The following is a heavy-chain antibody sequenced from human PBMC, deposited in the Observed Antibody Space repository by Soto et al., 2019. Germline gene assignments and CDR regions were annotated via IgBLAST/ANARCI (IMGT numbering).Heavy chain of an antibody. V-gene: IGHV3-33*01. D-gene: IGHD6-19*01. J-gene: IGHJ5*02. CDR2: IWYDGSNK. CDR3: ARGYSSGFDWFDP. CDR1: GFTFSSYG. Sequence: QVQLVESGGGVVQPGRSLRLSCAASGFTFSSYGMHWVRQAPGKGLEWVAVIWYDGSNKYYADSVKGRFTISRDNSKNTLYLQMNSLRAEDTAVYYCARGYSSGFDWFDPWGQGTLVTVSS.